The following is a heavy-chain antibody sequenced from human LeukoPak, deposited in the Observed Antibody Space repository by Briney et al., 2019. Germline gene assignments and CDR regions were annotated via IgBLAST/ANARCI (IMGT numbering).Heavy chain of an antibody. CDR1: GFTFSNAW. CDR3: TTGLCSSTSRPYYYYYYYMDV. V-gene: IGHV3-15*01. D-gene: IGHD2-2*01. J-gene: IGHJ6*03. Sequence: GGSLRLSCAASGFTFSNAWMSWVRQAPGKGLEWVGRIKSKTDGGTTDYAAPVKGRFTISRDDSKTTLFLQMNSLKTEDTAVYYCTTGLCSSTSRPYYYYYYYMDVWGKGTTVTVSS. CDR2: IKSKTDGGTT.